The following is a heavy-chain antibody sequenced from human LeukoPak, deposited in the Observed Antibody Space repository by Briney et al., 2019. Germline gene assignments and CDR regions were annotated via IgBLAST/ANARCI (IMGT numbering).Heavy chain of an antibody. CDR3: ARHGVSRPMGWFDP. CDR2: IYYSGST. J-gene: IGHJ5*02. Sequence: PSETLSLTCTVSGGSISSGDYYWSWIRQTPGKGLEWIGYIYYSGSTYYNPSLKSRVTISVDTSKNQFSLKLSSVTAAGTAVYYCARHGVSRPMGWFDPWGQGILVTVSS. V-gene: IGHV4-30-4*08. CDR1: GGSISSGDYY. D-gene: IGHD1-26*01.